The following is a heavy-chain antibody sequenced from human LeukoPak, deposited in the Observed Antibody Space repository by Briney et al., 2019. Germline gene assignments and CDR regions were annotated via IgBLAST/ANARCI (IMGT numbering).Heavy chain of an antibody. CDR3: ARDMETGGRAFDS. D-gene: IGHD2-8*02. CDR1: GFTFDDYA. V-gene: IGHV3-74*01. Sequence: PGGSLRLSCAASGFTFDDYAMHWVRQAPAKGLVWVSRIRTDGGSTAYADFVKGRFTISRDNAKNTVYLQMNSLRADDTAVYYCARDMETGGRAFDSWGQGTLVTVSS. J-gene: IGHJ4*02. CDR2: IRTDGGST.